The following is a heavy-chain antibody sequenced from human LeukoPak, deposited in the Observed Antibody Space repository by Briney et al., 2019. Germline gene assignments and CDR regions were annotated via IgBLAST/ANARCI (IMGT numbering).Heavy chain of an antibody. Sequence: ASVKVSCKASGYTFTSYGFSWVRQAPGQGLEWMGWISTYYGNTNYAQKLQDRVTMTTDTSTSTAYMELTSLRSDDTAVYYCARVYSTNYYGSGDRPFLFDYWGQGTVVTISS. CDR1: GYTFTSYG. J-gene: IGHJ4*02. V-gene: IGHV1-18*01. CDR2: ISTYYGNT. CDR3: ARVYSTNYYGSGDRPFLFDY. D-gene: IGHD3-10*01.